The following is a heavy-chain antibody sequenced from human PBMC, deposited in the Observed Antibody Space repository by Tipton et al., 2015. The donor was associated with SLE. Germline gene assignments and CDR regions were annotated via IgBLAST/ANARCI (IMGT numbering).Heavy chain of an antibody. CDR3: ARDPHYYDSSGYSGGWFDP. D-gene: IGHD3-22*01. CDR1: GGTSRDYF. V-gene: IGHV4-4*08. Sequence: TLSLTCAVYGGTSRDYFWSWIRQPPGKGLEWIGHIYTSGSTNYNPSLKSRVTISVDTSKNQFSLKLSSVTAADTAVYYCARDPHYYDSSGYSGGWFDPWGQGTLVTVSS. CDR2: IYTSGST. J-gene: IGHJ5*02.